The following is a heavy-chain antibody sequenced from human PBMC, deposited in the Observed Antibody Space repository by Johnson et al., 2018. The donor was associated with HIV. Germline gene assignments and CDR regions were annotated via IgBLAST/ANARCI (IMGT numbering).Heavy chain of an antibody. J-gene: IGHJ3*02. CDR3: AKGGVGRDGNRDAFDI. V-gene: IGHV3-30*02. CDR1: GFTLSIYG. CDR2: IRYDGSNK. D-gene: IGHD1-26*01. Sequence: VQLVESGGGVVQPGGSLRLSCAASGFTLSIYGMHWVRQAPGKGLEWVTFIRYDGSNKYYAESVKGRFTISRDNPKNTLYLQMNSLRREDTAVYYWAKGGVGRDGNRDAFDIWGQGTMVTVSS.